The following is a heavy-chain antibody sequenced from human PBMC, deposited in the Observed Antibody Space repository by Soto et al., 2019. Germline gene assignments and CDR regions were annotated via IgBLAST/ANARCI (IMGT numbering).Heavy chain of an antibody. CDR1: GGSISSYY. Sequence: PSETLSLTCTVSGGSISSYYWSWIRQPPGKGLEWIGYIYYSGSTNYNPSLKSRVTISVDTSKNQFSLKLSSVTAADTAVYYCARGAYGSGSSYYYYGMDVWGQGTTVTVS. CDR2: IYYSGST. D-gene: IGHD3-10*01. V-gene: IGHV4-59*01. J-gene: IGHJ6*02. CDR3: ARGAYGSGSSYYYYGMDV.